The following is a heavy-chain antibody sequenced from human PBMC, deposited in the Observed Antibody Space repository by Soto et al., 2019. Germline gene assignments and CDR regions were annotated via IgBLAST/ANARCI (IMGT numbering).Heavy chain of an antibody. CDR1: GFTVSSNY. Sequence: GGSLRLSCAASGFTVSSNYMSWVRQAPGKGLEWVSVIYSGGSTYYADSVKGRFTISRDNSKNTLYLQMNSLRAEDTAVYYCARSPRRGWLSGYYYGMDVWGQGTTVTVSS. V-gene: IGHV3-66*01. D-gene: IGHD6-19*01. J-gene: IGHJ6*02. CDR3: ARSPRRGWLSGYYYGMDV. CDR2: IYSGGST.